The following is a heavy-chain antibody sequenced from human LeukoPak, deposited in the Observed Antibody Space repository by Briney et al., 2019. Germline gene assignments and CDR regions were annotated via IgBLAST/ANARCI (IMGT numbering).Heavy chain of an antibody. CDR2: ITSKGGPT. CDR1: GFSFSSYA. V-gene: IGHV3-64D*06. D-gene: IGHD3-10*01. Sequence: GGSLRLSCSASGFSFSSYAMHWVRQAPGKGLQYVSSITSKGGPTYYADSVKGRFTISRDNSKNTLYLQMSSLRNEDTAVYYCVKDRAVDYWGQGTLVTVSS. CDR3: VKDRAVDY. J-gene: IGHJ4*02.